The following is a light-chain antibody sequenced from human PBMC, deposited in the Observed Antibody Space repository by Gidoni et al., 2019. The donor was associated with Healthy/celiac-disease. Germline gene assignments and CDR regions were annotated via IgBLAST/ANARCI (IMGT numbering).Light chain of an antibody. V-gene: IGKV1-39*01. Sequence: DIQMTQSPSSLSASVGDRVTITCRASQSISRYLNWYQQKPGKAPNLLIYAASSFQSGVPSRCSGSGSGTDFTLIISSLQPEDFSTYYCQQSYSTLMCSFGQGTKLEIK. CDR1: QSISRY. J-gene: IGKJ2*04. CDR2: AAS. CDR3: QQSYSTLMCS.